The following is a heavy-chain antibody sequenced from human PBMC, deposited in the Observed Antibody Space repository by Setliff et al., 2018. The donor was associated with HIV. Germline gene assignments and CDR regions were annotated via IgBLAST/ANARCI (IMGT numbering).Heavy chain of an antibody. J-gene: IGHJ4*02. Sequence: SETLSLTCTVSGGSISSGTYYWSWIRQHPGKGLEWIGYIYYSGSTYYNPSLKSRVTISVDTSKNQFSLKLYSVTAADTAVYYCARAYFGSGIYYWGQGTLVTVSS. CDR1: GGSISSGTYY. D-gene: IGHD3-10*01. V-gene: IGHV4-30-4*08. CDR3: ARAYFGSGIYY. CDR2: IYYSGST.